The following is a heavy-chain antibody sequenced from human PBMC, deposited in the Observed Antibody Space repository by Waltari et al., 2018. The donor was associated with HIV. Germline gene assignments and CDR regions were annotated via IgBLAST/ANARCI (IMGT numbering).Heavy chain of an antibody. CDR3: ARDRIAVTGSHYYGMDV. Sequence: QVQLVQPGAEVKKPGASVKVSCKASGYTFTASYMHFVRQAPGQGLAWMGWINPKSDGTNYAQKFQGRVTMTRDTSTSTAYMELSRLRSDDTALYYCARDRIAVTGSHYYGMDVWGQGTTVTVSS. D-gene: IGHD6-19*01. V-gene: IGHV1-2*02. CDR2: INPKSDGT. J-gene: IGHJ6*02. CDR1: GYTFTASY.